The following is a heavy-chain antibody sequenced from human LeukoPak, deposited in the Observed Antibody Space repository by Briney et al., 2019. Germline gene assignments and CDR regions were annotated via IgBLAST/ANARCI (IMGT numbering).Heavy chain of an antibody. J-gene: IGHJ4*02. CDR3: ARETVAVGSFITIDY. V-gene: IGHV3-53*01. CDR1: GFTVSSNY. CDR2: IYSGGST. Sequence: GGSLSLSCAASGFTVSSNYKSWVRQAPGKGLEWVSVIYSGGSTYYADSVKGRFTISRDNSKNTLYLQMNSLRAEDTAVYYCARETVAVGSFITIDYWGQGTLVTVSS. D-gene: IGHD6-19*01.